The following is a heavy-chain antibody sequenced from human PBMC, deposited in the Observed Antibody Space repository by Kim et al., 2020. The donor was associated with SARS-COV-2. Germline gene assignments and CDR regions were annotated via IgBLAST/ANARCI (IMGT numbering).Heavy chain of an antibody. J-gene: IGHJ4*02. CDR3: TRGRDGYNTDY. V-gene: IGHV3-73*01. Sequence: GGSLRLSCAASGFTFSGSAMHWVRQASGKGLEWVGRIRSKANNYATAYAASVKGRFTISRDDSKNTAYLQMNSLKTEDTAVYYCTRGRDGYNTDYWGQGTLVTVSS. CDR1: GFTFSGSA. CDR2: IRSKANNYAT. D-gene: IGHD5-12*01.